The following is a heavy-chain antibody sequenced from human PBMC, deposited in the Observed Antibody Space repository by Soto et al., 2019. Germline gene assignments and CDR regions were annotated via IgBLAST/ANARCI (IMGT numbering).Heavy chain of an antibody. CDR1: GGSISSGGYY. J-gene: IGHJ6*02. D-gene: IGHD4-17*01. Sequence: QVQLQESGPGLVKPSQTLSLTCTVSGGSISSGGYYWSWIRQHPGKGLEWIGYIYYSGSTYYNPSLMSRVTISVDTSKSQFSLKLSSVTAADTAVYYCARATVRTVYYYYGMDVWGQGTTVTVSS. V-gene: IGHV4-31*03. CDR3: ARATVRTVYYYYGMDV. CDR2: IYYSGST.